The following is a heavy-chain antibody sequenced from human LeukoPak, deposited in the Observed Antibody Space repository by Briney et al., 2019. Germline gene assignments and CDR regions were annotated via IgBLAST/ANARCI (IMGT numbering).Heavy chain of an antibody. CDR1: GYTLTSYY. Sequence: ASVKVSCKASGYTLTSYYMHWVRQAPGQGLEWMGIINPSGGSTSYAQKFQGRVTMTRDMSTSTVYMELSSLRSEDTAVYYCARGYCGGDCYRNWFDPWGQGTLVTVSS. J-gene: IGHJ5*02. CDR3: ARGYCGGDCYRNWFDP. CDR2: INPSGGST. D-gene: IGHD2-21*02. V-gene: IGHV1-46*01.